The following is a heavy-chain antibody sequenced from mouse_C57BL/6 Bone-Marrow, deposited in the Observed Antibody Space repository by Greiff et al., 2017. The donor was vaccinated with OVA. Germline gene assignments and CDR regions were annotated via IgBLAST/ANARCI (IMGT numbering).Heavy chain of an antibody. Sequence: QVQLQQPGAELVQPGASVKLSCKASGYTFTSYWITWVKQTPGQGLEWIGDIYPGSGSTNYPETVKSKATLTVDTSSSTAYMQLSSLTSEDSAVYYCARSTTVVALHWYFDVGGTGTTVTVSS. J-gene: IGHJ1*03. CDR2: IYPGSGST. CDR1: GYTFTSYW. CDR3: ARSTTVVALHWYFDV. D-gene: IGHD1-1*01. V-gene: IGHV1-55*01.